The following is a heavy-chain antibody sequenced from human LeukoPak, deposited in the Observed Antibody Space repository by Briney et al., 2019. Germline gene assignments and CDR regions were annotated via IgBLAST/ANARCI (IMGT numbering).Heavy chain of an antibody. D-gene: IGHD3-3*01. Sequence: LSLTCTVSGVSISSSTYYWGWIRQPPGKGLEWVAVISYDGSNKYYADSVKGRFTISRDNSKNTLYLQVNSLRAEDTAVYYCAREGYYDFWSSAKGSYFDYWGQGTLVTVSS. CDR3: AREGYYDFWSSAKGSYFDY. V-gene: IGHV3-30-3*01. CDR2: ISYDGSNK. CDR1: GVSISSST. J-gene: IGHJ4*02.